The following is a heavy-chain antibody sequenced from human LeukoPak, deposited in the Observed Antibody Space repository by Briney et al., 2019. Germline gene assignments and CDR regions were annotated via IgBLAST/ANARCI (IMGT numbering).Heavy chain of an antibody. Sequence: SETLSLTCTVSGGSISSSSYYWSWIRQPPGKGLEWIGYIYNSGSTYYNPSLKSRLTISEDTSKNQFSLKLSSVTAADTAVYFCARHVTTVTFFDFWGQGTLVTVSS. V-gene: IGHV4-30-4*01. D-gene: IGHD4-11*01. CDR1: GGSISSSSYY. J-gene: IGHJ4*02. CDR3: ARHVTTVTFFDF. CDR2: IYNSGST.